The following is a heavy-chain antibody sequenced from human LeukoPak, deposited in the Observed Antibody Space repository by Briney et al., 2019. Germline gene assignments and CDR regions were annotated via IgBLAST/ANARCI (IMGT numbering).Heavy chain of an antibody. CDR3: ARDSRAAASTFDY. CDR1: GYTFTGYG. Sequence: ASVKVSCKASGYTFTGYGISWVRQAPGQGLEWMGWISGYSGNTNYAQKFQGRVTMTTDTSTSTAYVELRSLRSDDTAVYHCARDSRAAASTFDYWGQGTLVTVSS. D-gene: IGHD6-13*01. J-gene: IGHJ4*02. CDR2: ISGYSGNT. V-gene: IGHV1-18*01.